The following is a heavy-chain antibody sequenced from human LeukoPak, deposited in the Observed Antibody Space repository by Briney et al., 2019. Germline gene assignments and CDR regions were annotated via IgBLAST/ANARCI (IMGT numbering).Heavy chain of an antibody. V-gene: IGHV1-2*02. D-gene: IGHD7-27*01. CDR1: GYTFTAYN. Sequence: ASVKVSCKASGYTFTAYNMDWVRQAPGQGLEWMGWINPNSGGTSYAQKFQGRVTMTRDTTVSTAYMELSRLRSDDTAVYYCAPQLGRLTDYWGQGTLVTVSS. CDR3: APQLGRLTDY. CDR2: INPNSGGT. J-gene: IGHJ4*02.